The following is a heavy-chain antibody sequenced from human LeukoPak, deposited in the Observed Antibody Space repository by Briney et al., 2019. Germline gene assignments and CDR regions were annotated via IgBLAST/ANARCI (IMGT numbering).Heavy chain of an antibody. J-gene: IGHJ4*02. Sequence: PSETLSLTCTVSGGSISSYYWSWIRQPPGKGLDWIGYIYYNGGTNYNPSLKSRVTISVDTSKNQFSLRLSSVTAADTAVYYCARHPDYWGQGTLVTVSP. CDR1: GGSISSYY. CDR2: IYYNGGT. V-gene: IGHV4-59*01. CDR3: ARHPDY.